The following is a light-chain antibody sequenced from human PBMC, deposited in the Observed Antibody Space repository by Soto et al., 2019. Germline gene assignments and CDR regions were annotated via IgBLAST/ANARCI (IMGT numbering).Light chain of an antibody. CDR1: RSLLHSNGYNY. CDR2: LGS. CDR3: MQALQTPPT. Sequence: DIVMTQSPLSLPVTPGEPASISCRSSRSLLHSNGYNYLDWYLQKPGQSPQVLIYLGSNRASGVPDRFSGSGSGTDFTLKISRVEAEDVGVYYCMQALQTPPTFGGGTKVEIK. J-gene: IGKJ4*01. V-gene: IGKV2-28*01.